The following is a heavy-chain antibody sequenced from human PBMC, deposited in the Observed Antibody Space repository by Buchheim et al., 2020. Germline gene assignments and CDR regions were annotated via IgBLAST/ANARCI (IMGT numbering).Heavy chain of an antibody. Sequence: QVQLQQWGAGLLKPSETLSLTCAVYGGSFSGYYWSWIRQPPGKGLEWIGEINHSGSTNYNPSLKSRVTISVDTSKNQFSLKLSSVTAADTAAYYCARGLTTVTTGYGMDVWGQGTT. J-gene: IGHJ6*02. CDR3: ARGLTTVTTGYGMDV. CDR1: GGSFSGYY. V-gene: IGHV4-34*01. D-gene: IGHD4-17*01. CDR2: INHSGST.